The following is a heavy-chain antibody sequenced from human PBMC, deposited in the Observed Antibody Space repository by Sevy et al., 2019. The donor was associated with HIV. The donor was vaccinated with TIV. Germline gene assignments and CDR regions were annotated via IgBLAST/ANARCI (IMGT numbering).Heavy chain of an antibody. D-gene: IGHD2-15*01. Sequence: GGSLRLSCAASRFTFNTYWMTWVRQAPGKGLEWVANISQDASEIHYVDSVKGRFTISRDNAKNSLYLQMNSLRVEDTAVYYCARALYSSDSNWGHGTLVTVSS. J-gene: IGHJ4*01. CDR2: ISQDASEI. V-gene: IGHV3-7*01. CDR3: ARALYSSDSN. CDR1: RFTFNTYW.